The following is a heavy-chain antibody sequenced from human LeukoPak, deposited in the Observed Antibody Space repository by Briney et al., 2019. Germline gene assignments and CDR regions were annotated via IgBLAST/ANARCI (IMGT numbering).Heavy chain of an antibody. J-gene: IGHJ5*02. CDR1: GFTFSSYG. Sequence: PGGSLRLSCAASGFTFSSYGMHWVRQAPGKGLEWVAFIRYDGGNKYYADSVKGRFTISRDNSKNTLYLQMNSLRAEDTAVYYCAKDVVVVVAANWFDPWGQGTLVTVSS. V-gene: IGHV3-30*02. CDR2: IRYDGGNK. CDR3: AKDVVVVVAANWFDP. D-gene: IGHD2-15*01.